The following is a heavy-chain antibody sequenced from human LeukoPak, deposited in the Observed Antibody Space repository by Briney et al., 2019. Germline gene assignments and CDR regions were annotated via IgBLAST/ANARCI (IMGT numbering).Heavy chain of an antibody. V-gene: IGHV3-30*18. Sequence: GGSLRLSCAASGFTFSSYGMHWVRQAPGKGLEWVAVISYDGSNKYYADSVKGRFTISRDNSKNTLYLQMNSLRAEDTAVYYCAKTPAHHYDSSGYDQSFDYWGQGTLVTVSS. CDR1: GFTFSSYG. J-gene: IGHJ4*02. CDR3: AKTPAHHYDSSGYDQSFDY. D-gene: IGHD3-22*01. CDR2: ISYDGSNK.